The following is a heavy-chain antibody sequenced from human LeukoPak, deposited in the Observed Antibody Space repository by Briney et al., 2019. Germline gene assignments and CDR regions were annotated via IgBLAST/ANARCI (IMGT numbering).Heavy chain of an antibody. CDR2: TVGGRPDT. V-gene: IGHV3-23*01. CDR1: GFTFSTYA. D-gene: IGHD2-8*02. J-gene: IGHJ4*02. Sequence: GRSLRLSCAASGFTFSTYAMHWVRQAPGKGLEWVAATVGGRPDTYHAESVKGRFTVSRDDSRDTLFLQMNRLSVDDTAVYYCTKAPLRSCSGAFCYPFDYWGQGTLVTVSS. CDR3: TKAPLRSCSGAFCYPFDY.